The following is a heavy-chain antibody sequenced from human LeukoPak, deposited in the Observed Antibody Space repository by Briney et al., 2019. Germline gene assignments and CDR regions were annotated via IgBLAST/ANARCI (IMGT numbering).Heavy chain of an antibody. CDR3: ARGYGSGRGAFDI. J-gene: IGHJ3*02. CDR1: GFTFSSYA. Sequence: GGSLRLSCAASGFTFSSYAMSWVRQAPGKGLEWVSAISGSGGSTYYADSVKGRFTISRDNAKNSLYLQMNSLRAEDTAVYYCARGYGSGRGAFDIWGQGTMVTVSS. V-gene: IGHV3-23*01. D-gene: IGHD3-10*01. CDR2: ISGSGGST.